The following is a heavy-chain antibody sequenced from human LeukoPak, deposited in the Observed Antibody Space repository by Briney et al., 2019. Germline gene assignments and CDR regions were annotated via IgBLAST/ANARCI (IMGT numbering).Heavy chain of an antibody. V-gene: IGHV3-23*01. Sequence: GGSLRLSCAASGFTFSSFAMTWVRQAPGKGLEWVSSITGSHGRTYTTDSVKGRFTISRDNSQNTLYLQMNSLRAEDTAMYYCTKDPNGDYIGAFDPWGQGTLVTVSS. J-gene: IGHJ5*02. D-gene: IGHD4-17*01. CDR1: GFTFSSFA. CDR2: ITGSHGRT. CDR3: TKDPNGDYIGAFDP.